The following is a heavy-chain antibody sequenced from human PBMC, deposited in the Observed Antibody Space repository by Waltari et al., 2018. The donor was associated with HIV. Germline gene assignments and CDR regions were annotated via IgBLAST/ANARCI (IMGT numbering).Heavy chain of an antibody. CDR3: ARGPHTSIFGVVKYFQP. CDR1: DGGPFSAYY. D-gene: IGHD3-3*01. J-gene: IGHJ1*01. CDR2: IDHSGGT. Sequence: QQWGTGLLMPSATLSLPCAVYDGGPFSAYYWTWIRPSPGSGLEWIGEIDHSGGTNYNPSLKSRVTISVDTSKNQFSLKLTSVTAADTGLYYCARGPHTSIFGVVKYFQPWGQGTLVTVSS. V-gene: IGHV4-34*02.